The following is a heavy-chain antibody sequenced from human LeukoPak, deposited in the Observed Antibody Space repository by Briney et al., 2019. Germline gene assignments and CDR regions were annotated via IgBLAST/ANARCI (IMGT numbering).Heavy chain of an antibody. CDR2: INSDGSST. V-gene: IGHV3-74*01. D-gene: IGHD6-13*01. CDR3: ARDRGAAAAGRRAFDI. Sequence: GGSLRLPCAASGFTFSSYWMHWVRQAPGKGLVWVSRINSDGSSTSYADSVKGRFTISRDNAKNTLYLQMNSLRADDTAVYYCARDRGAAAAGRRAFDIWGQGTMVTVSS. CDR1: GFTFSSYW. J-gene: IGHJ3*02.